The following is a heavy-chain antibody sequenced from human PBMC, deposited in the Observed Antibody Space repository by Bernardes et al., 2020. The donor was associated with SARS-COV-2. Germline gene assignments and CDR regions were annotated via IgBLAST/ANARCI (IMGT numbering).Heavy chain of an antibody. J-gene: IGHJ4*02. CDR1: GFTFSTFW. Sequence: GSLRLSCAASGFTFSTFWMTWVRQAPGKGLEWVANINQDGSETFYVDSVKGRFTISRDNAKNSLFMEMNTLRAEDTAVYYCARIYSTSSFDFDYWGQGTLVTVSS. CDR3: ARIYSTSSFDFDY. V-gene: IGHV3-7*01. CDR2: INQDGSET. D-gene: IGHD6-6*01.